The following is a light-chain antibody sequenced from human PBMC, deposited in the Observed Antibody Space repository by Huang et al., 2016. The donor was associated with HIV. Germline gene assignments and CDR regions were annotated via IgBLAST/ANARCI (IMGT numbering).Light chain of an antibody. J-gene: IGKJ1*01. CDR2: KLS. Sequence: VVLTQSPVSLPATLGQPAAIECKSNESLVYSDGNIYLNWFHQRPGHSPRRLIFKLSNRDSGVPDRFSAGGSGTDFTLFISEVESEDVGDYYCMQASHRAGTFGPGT. CDR3: MQASHRAGT. V-gene: IGKV2-30*01. CDR1: ESLVYSDGNIY.